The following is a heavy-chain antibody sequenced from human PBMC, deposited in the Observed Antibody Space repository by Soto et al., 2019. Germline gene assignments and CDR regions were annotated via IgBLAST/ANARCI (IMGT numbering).Heavy chain of an antibody. CDR1: GYIFTSNW. V-gene: IGHV5-51*01. D-gene: IGHD6-19*01. CDR3: ARQDSRGYAY. CDR2: IFPGDSDT. J-gene: IGHJ4*02. Sequence: GESLKISCKGSGYIFTSNWIAGVRQMPGKGLEWMGIIFPGDSDTTYSPSFQGQVTISADKSISTTYLQWSGLKASDTAMYYCARQDSRGYAYWGQGTVVTVSS.